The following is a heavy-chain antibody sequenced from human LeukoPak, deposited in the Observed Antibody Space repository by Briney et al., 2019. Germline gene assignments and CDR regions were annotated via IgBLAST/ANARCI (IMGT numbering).Heavy chain of an antibody. V-gene: IGHV4-4*07. J-gene: IGHJ4*02. CDR1: GGSFNNYY. D-gene: IGHD2-15*01. CDR2: IYSSGST. CDR3: ARARGRLLLIDY. Sequence: PSETLSLTCTVSGGSFNNYYWNWIRQPAGKGLEWIGRIYSSGSTDYNPSLKSRVTMSVDTSKNQFSLNLTSVTAADSAVYYCARARGRLLLIDYWGQGTPVTVSS.